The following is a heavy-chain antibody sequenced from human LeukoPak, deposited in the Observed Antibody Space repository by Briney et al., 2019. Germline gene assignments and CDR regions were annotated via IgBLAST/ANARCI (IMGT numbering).Heavy chain of an antibody. CDR2: ISWNSGSI. V-gene: IGHV3-9*03. CDR3: AKSYSSSWSSYYFDY. Sequence: PGGSLRLSCAASGFTFDDYAMHWVRQAPGKGLEWVSGISWNSGSIGYADSVKGRFTISRDNAKNSLYLQMNSLRAEDMAFYYCAKSYSSSWSSYYFDYWGQGTLVPVSS. CDR1: GFTFDDYA. D-gene: IGHD6-13*01. J-gene: IGHJ4*02.